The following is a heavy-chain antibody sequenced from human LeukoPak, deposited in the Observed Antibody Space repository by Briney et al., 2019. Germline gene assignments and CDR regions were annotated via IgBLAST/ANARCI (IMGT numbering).Heavy chain of an antibody. D-gene: IGHD3-10*01. CDR3: ARDLWYYGSGRPEDYYYYYYMDV. J-gene: IGHJ6*03. Sequence: SVKVSCKASGGTFSSYAISWVRRAPGQGLEWMGRIIPIFGTANYAQKFQGRVTITTDESTSTAYMELSSLRSEDTAVYYCARDLWYYGSGRPEDYYYYYYMDVWGKGTTVTVSS. V-gene: IGHV1-69*05. CDR2: IIPIFGTA. CDR1: GGTFSSYA.